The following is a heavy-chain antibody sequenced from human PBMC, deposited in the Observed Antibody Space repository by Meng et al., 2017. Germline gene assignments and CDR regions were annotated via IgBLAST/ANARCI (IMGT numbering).Heavy chain of an antibody. D-gene: IGHD6-13*01. CDR2: IYSCGST. J-gene: IGHJ4*02. CDR3: ARDGLPRGIADY. V-gene: IGHV3-66*03. CDR1: GFTVSSNY. Sequence: GESLKISCAASGFTVSSNYMSWVRQAPGKGLEWVSVIYSCGSTYYADSVKGRFTISRDNSKNTLYLQMNSLRAEDTAVYYCARDGLPRGIADYWGQGTLVTVSS.